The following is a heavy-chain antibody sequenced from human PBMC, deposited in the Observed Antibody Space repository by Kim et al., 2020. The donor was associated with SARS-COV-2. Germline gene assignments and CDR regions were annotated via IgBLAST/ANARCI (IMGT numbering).Heavy chain of an antibody. CDR3: ARLTYTFGWFDP. J-gene: IGHJ5*02. Sequence: NYNPSLKSRVTISVDTSRNQFSLKLSSVTAADTAVYYCARLTYTFGWFDPWGQGTLVTVSS. V-gene: IGHV4-59*08. D-gene: IGHD3-16*01.